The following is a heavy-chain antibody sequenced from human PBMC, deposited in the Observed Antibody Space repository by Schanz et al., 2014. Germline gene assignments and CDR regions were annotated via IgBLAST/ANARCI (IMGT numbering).Heavy chain of an antibody. CDR2: ISGSGGAT. Sequence: EVQLLESGGGLIQPGGSLRLSCSASGFAFTSHAMNWVRQAPGKGLEWVSIISGSGGATYYADSVKGRFTISRDNSENTLYLEMNSLRAEDTAVYYCASRSVYAPTWGQGILVTVSS. J-gene: IGHJ5*02. CDR3: ASRSVYAPT. D-gene: IGHD2-8*01. V-gene: IGHV3-23*01. CDR1: GFAFTSHA.